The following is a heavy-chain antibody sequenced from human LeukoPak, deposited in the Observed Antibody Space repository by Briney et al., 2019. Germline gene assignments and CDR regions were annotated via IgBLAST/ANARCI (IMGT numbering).Heavy chain of an antibody. CDR2: MNPNSGNT. Sequence: GASVKVSCKASGYTFTSYDINWVRQATGQGLEWMGWMNPNSGNTGYAQKFQGRVIMTRNTSISTAYMELSSLRSEDTAVYYCARRSPYRVRGPLGIWFDPWGQGTLVTVSS. CDR3: ARRSPYRVRGPLGIWFDP. CDR1: GYTFTSYD. J-gene: IGHJ5*02. V-gene: IGHV1-8*01. D-gene: IGHD3-10*01.